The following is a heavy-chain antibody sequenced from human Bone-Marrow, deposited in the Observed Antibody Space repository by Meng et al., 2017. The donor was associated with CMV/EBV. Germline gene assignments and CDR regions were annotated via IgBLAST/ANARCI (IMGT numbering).Heavy chain of an antibody. CDR3: AHSHRGNYFDY. J-gene: IGHJ4*02. D-gene: IGHD1-1*01. Sequence: QITLKESGPTLVKPTQTHTLTCTFSGFSLTTNGVGVGWIRQPPGKALEWLALIYWDDDKRYSPSLRSRLTITRDTSKNQVVLTVTDMDPVDTGTYYCAHSHRGNYFDYWGQGTLVTVSS. CDR2: IYWDDDK. V-gene: IGHV2-5*02. CDR1: GFSLTTNGVG.